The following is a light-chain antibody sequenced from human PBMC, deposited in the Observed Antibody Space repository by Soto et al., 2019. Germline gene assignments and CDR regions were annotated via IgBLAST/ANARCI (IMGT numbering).Light chain of an antibody. CDR1: QSISGW. V-gene: IGKV1-5*01. Sequence: DIQMTQSPSTLSASVGDRVTITCRASQSISGWLAWYQQKPGKAPKLLIFDVSSLERGVPSRFSGNGSETEFTLTISNLQPDDFANYYCQQYKSYSRTFGQGTKVEI. J-gene: IGKJ1*01. CDR3: QQYKSYSRT. CDR2: DVS.